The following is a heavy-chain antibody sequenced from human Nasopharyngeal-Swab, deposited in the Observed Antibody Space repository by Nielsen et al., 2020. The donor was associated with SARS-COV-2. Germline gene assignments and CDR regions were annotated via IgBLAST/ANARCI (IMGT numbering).Heavy chain of an antibody. CDR2: IRSKGNSYAT. V-gene: IGHV3-73*01. D-gene: IGHD6-13*01. CDR1: GFIFSDSA. CDR3: ARGGLDSSSWYGYYFDY. Sequence: GESLKISCAASGFIFSDSAIHWVRQASGKGLEWVGRIRSKGNSYATAYAASVKGRFTISRDDSKNTAYLQMNSLRAEDTAVYYCARGGLDSSSWYGYYFDYWGQGTLVTVSS. J-gene: IGHJ4*02.